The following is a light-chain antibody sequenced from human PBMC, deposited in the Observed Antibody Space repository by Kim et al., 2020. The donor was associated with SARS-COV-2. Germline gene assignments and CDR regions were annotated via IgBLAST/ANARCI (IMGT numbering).Light chain of an antibody. J-gene: IGKJ2*01. V-gene: IGKV1-5*03. CDR2: KAS. CDR3: QQYTGSYA. CDR1: QNINNW. Sequence: DIQMTQSPSTLSASVGDRVTITCRASQNINNWLAWYQQKPGRPPKLLIYKASNLDAGVPSRFSGVGFGTEFTLTISSLQPDDFATYYCQQYTGSYAFGQGPRLE.